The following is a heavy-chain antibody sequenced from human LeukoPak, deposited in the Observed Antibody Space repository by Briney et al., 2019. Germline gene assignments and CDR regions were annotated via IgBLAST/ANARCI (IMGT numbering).Heavy chain of an antibody. D-gene: IGHD6-6*01. CDR2: IYTSGST. CDR3: ARAYSSSFAPFDY. Sequence: SETLSLTCTVSGGSISSGSYYWSWIRQPAGKGLEWIGRIYTSGSTNYNPSLKSRVTISVDTSKNQFYLKLSSVTAADTAVYYCARAYSSSFAPFDYWGQGTLVTVSS. J-gene: IGHJ4*02. V-gene: IGHV4-61*02. CDR1: GGSISSGSYY.